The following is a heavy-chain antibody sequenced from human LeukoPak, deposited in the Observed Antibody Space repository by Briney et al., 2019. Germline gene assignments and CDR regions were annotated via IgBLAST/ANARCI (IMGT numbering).Heavy chain of an antibody. V-gene: IGHV3-7*05. CDR3: AREGGYYDSSGHYQAYDAFDI. Sequence: GGSLRLSCAASGFIFSTYWMCWVRQAPGKGLEWVANINQDESEKYYVDSVKGRFTISRDNAKNSLYLQMNSLRAEDTAVYYCAREGGYYDSSGHYQAYDAFDIWGQGTEVTVSS. D-gene: IGHD3-22*01. CDR2: INQDESEK. J-gene: IGHJ3*02. CDR1: GFIFSTYW.